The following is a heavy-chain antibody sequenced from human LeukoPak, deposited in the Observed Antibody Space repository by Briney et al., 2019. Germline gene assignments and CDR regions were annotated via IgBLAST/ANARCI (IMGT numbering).Heavy chain of an antibody. CDR2: INPNSGGT. CDR1: GYIFTGYY. J-gene: IGHJ3*02. D-gene: IGHD5-18*01. CDR3: ARRIQLWYAFDI. V-gene: IGHV1-2*02. Sequence: ASVKVSCKASGYIFTGYYMHWVRQAPGQGLEWTGWINPNSGGTNYAQKFQGRVTMTRDTSINTAYMELSRLRSDDTAVYYCARRIQLWYAFDIWGQGTMVTVSS.